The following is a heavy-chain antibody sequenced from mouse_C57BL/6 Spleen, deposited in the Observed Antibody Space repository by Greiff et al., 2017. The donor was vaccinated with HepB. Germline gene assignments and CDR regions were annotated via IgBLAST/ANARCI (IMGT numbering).Heavy chain of an antibody. CDR3: ARAYYYGSPFMDY. D-gene: IGHD1-1*01. CDR1: GFTFSDYY. J-gene: IGHJ4*01. CDR2: INYDGSST. V-gene: IGHV5-16*01. Sequence: EVQVVESEGGLVQPGSSMKLSCTASGFTFSDYYMAWVRQVPEKGLEWVANINYDGSSTYYLDSLKSRFIISRDNAKNILYLQMSSLKSEDTATYYCARAYYYGSPFMDYWGQGTSVTVSS.